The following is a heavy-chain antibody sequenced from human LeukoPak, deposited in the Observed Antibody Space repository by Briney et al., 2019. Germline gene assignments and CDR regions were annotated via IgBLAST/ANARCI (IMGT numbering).Heavy chain of an antibody. CDR3: ARDPPAVAANTYG. V-gene: IGHV3-66*01. J-gene: IGHJ4*02. Sequence: GGSLRLSCAASGFTVSNNYMRWVRQAPGKGLEWVSLIYSGGATFYADAVKGRFTISRDGSRNTLYLQMNSLRAEDTAVYYCARDPPAVAANTYGWGQGTLVTVSS. CDR1: GFTVSNNY. D-gene: IGHD6-6*01. CDR2: IYSGGAT.